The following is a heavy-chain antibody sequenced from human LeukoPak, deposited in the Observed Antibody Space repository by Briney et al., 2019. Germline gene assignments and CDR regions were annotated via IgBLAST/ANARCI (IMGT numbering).Heavy chain of an antibody. CDR3: ATLWLEDYYGMDV. CDR2: IYYSGST. CDR1: GGSINSGGYY. V-gene: IGHV4-31*03. Sequence: SETLSLTCTVSGGSINSGGYYWSWIRQHPGKGLEWIGYIYYSGSTYYNPSLKSRVTISVDTSKNQFSLKLSSVTAADTAVYYCATLWLEDYYGMDVWGQGTTVTVSS. D-gene: IGHD6-19*01. J-gene: IGHJ6*02.